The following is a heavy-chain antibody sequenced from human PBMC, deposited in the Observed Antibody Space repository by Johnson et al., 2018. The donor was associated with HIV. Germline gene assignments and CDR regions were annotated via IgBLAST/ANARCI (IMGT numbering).Heavy chain of an antibody. CDR2: IKQDASEK. Sequence: VQLVESGGGVVQPGRSLRLSCAASGFTFSSYWMSWVRQAPGKGLECVANIKQDASEKYYVDSLNGRFTISRNNAKNSLYLQMNSLRAEDTAVYYCARDDDYSKVRAFDIWGQGTMVTVSS. D-gene: IGHD4-11*01. J-gene: IGHJ3*02. CDR3: ARDDDYSKVRAFDI. CDR1: GFTFSSYW. V-gene: IGHV3-7*01.